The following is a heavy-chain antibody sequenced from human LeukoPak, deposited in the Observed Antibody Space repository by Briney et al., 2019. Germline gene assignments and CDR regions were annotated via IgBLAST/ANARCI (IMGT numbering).Heavy chain of an antibody. D-gene: IGHD1-26*01. CDR1: GYTFTSYG. J-gene: IGHJ3*02. Sequence: ASVKVSCKASGYTFTSYGISWVRQAPGQGLEWMGWISAYNGNTNYAQKLQGRVTMTTDTSTSTAYMELRSLRSDDTAVYYCARTTLEVGATNGLAFDIWGRGTMVTVSS. V-gene: IGHV1-18*01. CDR3: ARTTLEVGATNGLAFDI. CDR2: ISAYNGNT.